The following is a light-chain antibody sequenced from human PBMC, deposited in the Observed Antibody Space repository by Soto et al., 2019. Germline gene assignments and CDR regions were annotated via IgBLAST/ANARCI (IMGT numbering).Light chain of an antibody. V-gene: IGLV2-14*03. CDR1: SNDIGGYNY. CDR3: SSYSSNSTRRL. Sequence: QSVLTQPASVSGSPGQSITIPCTGTSNDIGGYNYVSWYQQFPGKAPKLIIYDVTNRPSGVSFRFSGSKSGNTASLTISGLQAEDEAGYHSSSYSSNSTRRLFGAGTKVTVL. J-gene: IGLJ1*01. CDR2: DVT.